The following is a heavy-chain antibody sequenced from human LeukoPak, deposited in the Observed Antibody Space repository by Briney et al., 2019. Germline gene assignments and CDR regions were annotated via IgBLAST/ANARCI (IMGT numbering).Heavy chain of an antibody. V-gene: IGHV1-46*01. CDR2: INPSGGST. CDR1: GYTFTSYY. CDR3: ARVDYDSSGYGPSGY. Sequence: ASVKVSCKASGYTFTSYYMHWVRQAPGQGLEWTGIINPSGGSTNYAQNFQGRVTMTRDTSTSTVYMELSSLRSEDTAVYYCARVDYDSSGYGPSGYWGQGTLVTVSS. J-gene: IGHJ4*02. D-gene: IGHD3-22*01.